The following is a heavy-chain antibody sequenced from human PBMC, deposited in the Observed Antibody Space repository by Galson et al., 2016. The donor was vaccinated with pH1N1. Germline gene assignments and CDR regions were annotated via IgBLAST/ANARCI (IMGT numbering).Heavy chain of an antibody. V-gene: IGHV3-21*01. D-gene: IGHD2-21*01. CDR2: ISSSGRNI. Sequence: SLRLSCAASGFIFSGYTMNWVRQAPGKGPEWVSSISSSGRNIYYADSMKGRFIISRDNAKNTLYLQINNLRAEDTGIYYCAREPYFPPYFDNWGQGILVTVSS. J-gene: IGHJ4*02. CDR1: GFIFSGYT. CDR3: AREPYFPPYFDN.